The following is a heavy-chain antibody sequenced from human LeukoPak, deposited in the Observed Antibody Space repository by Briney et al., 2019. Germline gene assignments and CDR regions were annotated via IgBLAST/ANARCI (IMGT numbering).Heavy chain of an antibody. J-gene: IGHJ4*02. V-gene: IGHV5-51*01. CDR1: GYSFTSYW. D-gene: IGHD3-9*01. CDR2: IYPGDSDT. Sequence: GESLKISCKGSGYSFTSYWIGWVRQMPGKGLEWMGIIYPGDSDTRYSPSFQGQVTISADKSISTAYLQWSSLKASDTAMHYCATFRYYDILTGYCDYWGQGTLVTVSS. CDR3: ATFRYYDILTGYCDY.